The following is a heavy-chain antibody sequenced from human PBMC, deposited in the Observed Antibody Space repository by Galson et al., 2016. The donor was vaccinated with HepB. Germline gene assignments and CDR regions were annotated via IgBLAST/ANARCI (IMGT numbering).Heavy chain of an antibody. CDR2: ISNDGTTK. Sequence: SLRLSCAASGFPLNNFAIHWVRQAASQGLEWVAVISNDGTTKDYADSVRGRFTISRDNAKNSLFLQMNSLRAEDTAIYYCARDSGTPPPRRGPSSGYWGQGTLVTVSS. D-gene: IGHD3-10*01. V-gene: IGHV3-30-3*01. CDR3: ARDSGTPPPRRGPSSGY. J-gene: IGHJ4*02. CDR1: GFPLNNFA.